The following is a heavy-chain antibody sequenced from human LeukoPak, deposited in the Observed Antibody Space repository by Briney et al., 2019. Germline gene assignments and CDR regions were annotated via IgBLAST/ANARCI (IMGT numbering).Heavy chain of an antibody. Sequence: GGSLRLSCAASGFTFSSYAMSWVRQAPGKGLEWVSAISGSGGSTYYADSVKGRFTISRDNSKNTLYLQMNSLRAEDTAVYYCATVSGSYTNPGYFDYWGQGTLVTVSS. CDR2: ISGSGGST. J-gene: IGHJ4*02. D-gene: IGHD1-26*01. CDR3: ATVSGSYTNPGYFDY. CDR1: GFTFSSYA. V-gene: IGHV3-23*01.